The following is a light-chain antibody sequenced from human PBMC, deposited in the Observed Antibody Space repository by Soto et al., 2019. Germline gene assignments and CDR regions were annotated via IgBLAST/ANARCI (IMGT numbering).Light chain of an antibody. CDR1: QSVSRN. Sequence: EIVMTQSPATLSVSPGERATLSCRASQSVSRNVAWYQQKPGQAPRLLIHDASTRATGISVRFSGIGSGTEFTLTISSLQSEDFAVYYCQQYNNWLWTFGQGTKVEIK. V-gene: IGKV3-15*01. CDR2: DAS. J-gene: IGKJ1*01. CDR3: QQYNNWLWT.